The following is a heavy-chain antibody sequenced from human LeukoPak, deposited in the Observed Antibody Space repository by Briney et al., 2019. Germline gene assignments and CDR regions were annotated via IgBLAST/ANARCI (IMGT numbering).Heavy chain of an antibody. CDR3: AKTLTDYDILTGYYPYFDY. CDR1: GYSIPIGYY. D-gene: IGHD3-9*01. Sequence: ETLSLTCTVSGYSIPIGYYWGWIRQPPGKGLEWVSAISGSGGSTYYADSVKGRFTISRDNSKNTLYLQMNSLRAEDTAVYYCAKTLTDYDILTGYYPYFDYWGQGTLVTVSS. V-gene: IGHV3-23*01. CDR2: ISGSGGST. J-gene: IGHJ4*02.